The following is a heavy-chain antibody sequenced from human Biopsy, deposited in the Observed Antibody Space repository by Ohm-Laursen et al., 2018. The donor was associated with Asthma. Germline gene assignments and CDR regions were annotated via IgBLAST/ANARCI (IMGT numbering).Heavy chain of an antibody. CDR3: ARMITIFGVVSRGMDV. CDR1: GFTFGNFW. Sequence: SLRLSCAASGFTFGNFWTNWVRQAPGKGLEWVSYISSSSSTIYYADSVKGRFTISRDNAKNSLYLQMNSLRDEDTAVYYCARMITIFGVVSRGMDVWGQGTTVTVSS. CDR2: ISSSSSTI. V-gene: IGHV3-48*02. J-gene: IGHJ6*02. D-gene: IGHD3-3*01.